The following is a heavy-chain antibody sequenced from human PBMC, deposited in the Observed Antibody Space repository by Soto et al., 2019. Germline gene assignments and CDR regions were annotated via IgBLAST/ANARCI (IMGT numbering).Heavy chain of an antibody. CDR1: GYTFTSYD. D-gene: IGHD3-10*01. V-gene: IGHV1-8*02. CDR3: ATEVTMVRGVDAFDI. Sequence: ASVKVSCKASGYTFTSYDINWVRQATGQGLEWMGWMNPNSGNTGYAQKFQGRVTMTRNTSISTAYMELSSLRSEDTAVYYCATEVTMVRGVDAFDIWGQGTMVTVSS. CDR2: MNPNSGNT. J-gene: IGHJ3*02.